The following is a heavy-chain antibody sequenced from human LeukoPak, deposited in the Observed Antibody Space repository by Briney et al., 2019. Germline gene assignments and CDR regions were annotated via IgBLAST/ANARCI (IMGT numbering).Heavy chain of an antibody. J-gene: IGHJ4*02. CDR1: GYTFTSYY. V-gene: IGHV1-46*01. CDR3: ATDPELHRSNGFYFDY. Sequence: GASVKVSCKASGYTFTSYYMHWVRQAPGQGLEWMGIINPSGGSTSYAQKFQGRVTMTEDTSTDTAYMELSSLRSEDTAVYYCATDPELHRSNGFYFDYWGQGTLVTVSS. CDR2: INPSGGST. D-gene: IGHD3-10*01.